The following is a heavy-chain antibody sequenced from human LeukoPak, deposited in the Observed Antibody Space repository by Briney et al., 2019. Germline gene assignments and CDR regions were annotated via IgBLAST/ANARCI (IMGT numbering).Heavy chain of an antibody. J-gene: IGHJ4*02. CDR1: GFTFSSYG. CDR2: ISYDGSNK. D-gene: IGHD2-15*01. CDR3: AKVGLGYCSGGSCPVDY. Sequence: GGSLRLSCAASGFTFSSYGMHWVRQAPGKGLEWVAVISYDGSNKYYADSVKGRFTISRGNSKNTLYLQMNSLRAEDTAVYYCAKVGLGYCSGGSCPVDYWGQGTLVTVSS. V-gene: IGHV3-30*18.